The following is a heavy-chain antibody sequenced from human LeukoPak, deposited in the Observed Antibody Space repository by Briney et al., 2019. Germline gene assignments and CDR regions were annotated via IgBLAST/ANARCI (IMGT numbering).Heavy chain of an antibody. Sequence: ASVKVSCKVSGYTLTELSMHWVRQAPGKGLEWMGGFDPEDGETIYAQKFQGRVTMSEDTSTDTAYMELSSMRSEDTAVYYCATDRLGYDILTGSNAFDIWGQGTMVTVSS. D-gene: IGHD3-9*01. V-gene: IGHV1-24*01. CDR3: ATDRLGYDILTGSNAFDI. CDR2: FDPEDGET. CDR1: GYTLTELS. J-gene: IGHJ3*02.